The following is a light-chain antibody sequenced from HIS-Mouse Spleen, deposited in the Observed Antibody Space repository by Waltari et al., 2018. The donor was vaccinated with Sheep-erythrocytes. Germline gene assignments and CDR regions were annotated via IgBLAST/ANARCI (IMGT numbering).Light chain of an antibody. J-gene: IGKJ3*01. CDR1: QSVSSN. Sequence: EIVMTQSPATLSVSPGERATLSCRASQSVSSNLAWYQQKPGQAPRTLIYGASTRATGIPASFSGSRSGTEFTLTISSMQSEDFAVYYCQQYNNWPFTFGPGTKVDIK. CDR3: QQYNNWPFT. CDR2: GAS. V-gene: IGKV3-15*01.